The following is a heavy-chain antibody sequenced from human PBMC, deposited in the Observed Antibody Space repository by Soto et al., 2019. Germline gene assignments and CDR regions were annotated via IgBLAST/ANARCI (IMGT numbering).Heavy chain of an antibody. D-gene: IGHD3-22*01. J-gene: IGHJ5*02. CDR2: IYYSGST. Sequence: SETLALTCTVSGGSISSYYWSWIRQPPGKGPEWIGYIYYSGSTNYNPSLKSRVTISVDTSKNQFSLKLSSVTAADTAVYYCARAPGGYYYDSSGFEFDPXGQGTLVTVSS. CDR3: ARAPGGYYYDSSGFEFDP. V-gene: IGHV4-59*01. CDR1: GGSISSYY.